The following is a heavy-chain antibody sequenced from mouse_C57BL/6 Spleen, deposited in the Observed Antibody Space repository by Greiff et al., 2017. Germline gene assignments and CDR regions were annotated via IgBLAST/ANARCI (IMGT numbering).Heavy chain of an antibody. CDR1: GYSITSGYY. CDR3: AREVADYYAMDY. J-gene: IGHJ4*01. Sequence: ESGPGLVKPSQSLSLTCSVTGYSITSGYYWNWIRQFPGNKLEWMGYISYDGSNNYNPSLKNRISITRDTSKNQFFLKLNSVTTEDTATYYCAREVADYYAMDYWGQGTSVTVSS. V-gene: IGHV3-6*01. D-gene: IGHD1-1*02. CDR2: ISYDGSN.